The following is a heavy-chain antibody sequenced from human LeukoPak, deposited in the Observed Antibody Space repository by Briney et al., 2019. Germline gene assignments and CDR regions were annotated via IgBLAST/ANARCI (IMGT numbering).Heavy chain of an antibody. J-gene: IGHJ5*02. CDR2: ISSTSTYI. Sequence: GGSLRLSCAASGFTFSSYSMNWVRQAPGKGLEWVSSISSTSTYIYYADSLKGRFTISRDNAKNSLYLQMNSLRAEDTAVYYCATLAVAGTKGENPWGQGTLVTVSS. V-gene: IGHV3-21*01. D-gene: IGHD6-19*01. CDR3: ATLAVAGTKGENP. CDR1: GFTFSSYS.